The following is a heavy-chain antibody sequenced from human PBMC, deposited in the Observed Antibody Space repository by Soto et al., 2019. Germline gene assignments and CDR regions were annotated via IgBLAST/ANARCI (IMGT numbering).Heavy chain of an antibody. Sequence: QVQQVESGGGVVQPGRSLRLSCAASGFTFSSYGMHWVRQAPGKGLEWVAVIWYDGSNKYYGDSVKGRFTISRDNSKNTLYVHLNSLRAEDTAVYYCARDQGYLDYWGQGTLVTVSS. V-gene: IGHV3-33*01. CDR1: GFTFSSYG. CDR3: ARDQGYLDY. CDR2: IWYDGSNK. J-gene: IGHJ4*02.